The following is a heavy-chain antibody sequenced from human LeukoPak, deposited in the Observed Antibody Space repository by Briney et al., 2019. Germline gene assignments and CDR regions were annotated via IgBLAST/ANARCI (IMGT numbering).Heavy chain of an antibody. CDR3: ARGLWSSRVVPLRCYYMDV. CDR1: GYTFTNYD. CDR2: MNPNSGNT. J-gene: IGHJ6*03. V-gene: IGHV1-8*01. D-gene: IGHD2-2*01. Sequence: ASVKVSCKASGYTFTNYDINWVQQATGQGLEWMGWMNPNSGNTGYAQKFQGRVTMTRNTSISTAYMELSSLRSEDTAVYYCARGLWSSRVVPLRCYYMDVWGKGTTVTVSS.